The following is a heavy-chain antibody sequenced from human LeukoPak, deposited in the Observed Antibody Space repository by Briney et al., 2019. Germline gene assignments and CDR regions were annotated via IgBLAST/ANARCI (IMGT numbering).Heavy chain of an antibody. CDR2: ISAYNGNT. Sequence: ASVKVSCKASGYTFTSYGISWVRQAPGQGLEWMGWISAYNGNTNYAQKLQGRVTMTTDTSPSTAYMELRSLRSDDTAVYYCARDGSVVVPAAIPSYYGMDVWGQGTTVTVSS. CDR1: GYTFTSYG. D-gene: IGHD2-2*01. CDR3: ARDGSVVVPAAIPSYYGMDV. J-gene: IGHJ6*02. V-gene: IGHV1-18*01.